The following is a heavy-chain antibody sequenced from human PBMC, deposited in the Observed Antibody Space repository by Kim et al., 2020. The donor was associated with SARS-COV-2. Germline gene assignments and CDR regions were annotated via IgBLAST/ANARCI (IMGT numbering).Heavy chain of an antibody. CDR3: AKDLGGMRYYFDY. V-gene: IGHV3-9*01. Sequence: YADSVKGRFTISRDNAKNSLYLQMNSLRAEDTALYYCAKDLGGMRYYFDYWGQGTLVTVSS. J-gene: IGHJ4*02. D-gene: IGHD1-1*01.